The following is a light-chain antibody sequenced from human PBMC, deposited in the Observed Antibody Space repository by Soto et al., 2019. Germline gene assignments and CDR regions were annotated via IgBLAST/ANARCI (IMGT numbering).Light chain of an antibody. Sequence: QSVLTQPASVSGSPGQSITISCTGTSSDIGAYNYDSWYQQHHPGEAPKLIIYDVSHRPPGVSNRFSGSKSGNTASLTISGLQTEDEADHYCSSYTSATTYVFGTGTKVTV. CDR1: SSDIGAYNY. J-gene: IGLJ1*01. CDR3: SSYTSATTYV. V-gene: IGLV2-14*03. CDR2: DVS.